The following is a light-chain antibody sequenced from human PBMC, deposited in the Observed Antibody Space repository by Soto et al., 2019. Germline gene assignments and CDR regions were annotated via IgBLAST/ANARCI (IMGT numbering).Light chain of an antibody. Sequence: QSALTQPASVSGSPGQSINISCTGTSTDVGSYDLVSWYQLHPGKAPKLVIYEANKRPSGISNRFSVSKSGNTASLTISGLQAEDEAHYYCAAWDDSLNGLVFGGGTKLTVL. V-gene: IGLV2-23*01. CDR2: EAN. CDR1: STDVGSYDL. J-gene: IGLJ2*01. CDR3: AAWDDSLNGLV.